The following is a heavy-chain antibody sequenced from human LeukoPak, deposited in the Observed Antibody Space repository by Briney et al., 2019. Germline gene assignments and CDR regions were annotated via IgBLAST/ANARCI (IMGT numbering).Heavy chain of an antibody. Sequence: GGSLRLSCVVSGFTLSSDWMSWVRQAPGEGLEWVANIKKDGIEKYYVESVKGRFTISRDNAKNSLSLQINSLRAEDTAVYYCARGRYSSRSGGYYFDIWGQGTLVTVSS. D-gene: IGHD2-2*01. J-gene: IGHJ4*02. CDR2: IKKDGIEK. CDR3: ARGRYSSRSGGYYFDI. CDR1: GFTLSSDW. V-gene: IGHV3-7*01.